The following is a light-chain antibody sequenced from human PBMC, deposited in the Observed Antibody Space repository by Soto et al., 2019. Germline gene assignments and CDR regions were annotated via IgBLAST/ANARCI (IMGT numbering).Light chain of an antibody. Sequence: EIVMTQPPATLSVSPGERATLSCRASQSVSSSLAWYQQKPGQAPRLLIYGASSRATGFPARFSGSGSGTEFTLTISSLQSEDFAVYYCKKYNNWPLITFGQGTRLEIX. CDR1: QSVSSS. CDR3: KKYNNWPLIT. CDR2: GAS. J-gene: IGKJ5*01. V-gene: IGKV3-15*01.